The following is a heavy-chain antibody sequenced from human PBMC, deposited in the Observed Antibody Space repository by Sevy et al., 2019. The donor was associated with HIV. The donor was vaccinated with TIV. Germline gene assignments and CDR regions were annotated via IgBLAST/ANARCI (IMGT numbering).Heavy chain of an antibody. V-gene: IGHV3-15*07. J-gene: IGHJ4*02. Sequence: GGSLRLSCTASGFTFNNAWMNWVRQAPGKGLEWVGRIKSKADGETTDFAAPVKGRFTISRDDSRNTLHLQMNSLKTEVTAVYYCSTGYSSTWWDCYWGQGALVTVSS. D-gene: IGHD2-2*01. CDR1: GFTFNNAW. CDR3: STGYSSTWWDCY. CDR2: IKSKADGETT.